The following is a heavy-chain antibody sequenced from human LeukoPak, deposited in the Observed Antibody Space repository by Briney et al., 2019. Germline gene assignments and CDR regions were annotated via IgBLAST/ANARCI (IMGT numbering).Heavy chain of an antibody. J-gene: IGHJ5*02. D-gene: IGHD6-19*01. CDR2: ISGSGGST. CDR3: AKEAVWLASSHSWFDP. Sequence: GGSLRLSCAASGFTFSSYAMSWVRQAPGKGLEWVSAISGSGGSTYYADSVKGRFTISRDNSKNTLYLQMNSLRAEDTAVYYCAKEAVWLASSHSWFDPWGQGTLVTVSS. CDR1: GFTFSSYA. V-gene: IGHV3-23*01.